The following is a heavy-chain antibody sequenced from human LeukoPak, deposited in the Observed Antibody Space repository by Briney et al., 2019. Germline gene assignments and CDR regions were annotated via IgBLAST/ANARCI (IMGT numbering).Heavy chain of an antibody. CDR2: IYYSGST. CDR1: GGSISSYY. J-gene: IGHJ3*02. CDR3: ARDPPYYYDTMRGALDI. Sequence: SETLSLTCTVSGGSISSYYWSWIRQPPGKGLEWIGYIYYSGSTNYNPSLKSRVTISVDTSKNQFSLKLSSVTAADTAVYHCARDPPYYYDTMRGALDIWGQGTMVTVSS. V-gene: IGHV4-59*01. D-gene: IGHD3-22*01.